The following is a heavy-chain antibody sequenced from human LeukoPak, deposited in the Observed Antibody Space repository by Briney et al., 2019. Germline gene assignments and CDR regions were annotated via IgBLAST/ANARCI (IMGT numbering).Heavy chain of an antibody. V-gene: IGHV4-31*03. CDR3: ARLPCSGGDCYSGVWYFDL. CDR2: IYYSGST. CDR1: GGSISSGGYY. D-gene: IGHD2-21*02. Sequence: SETLSLTCTVSGGSISSGGYYWSWIRQHPGKGLEWIGYIYYSGSTYYNPSLKSRVTISVDTSKNQFSLKLSSVTAADTAVYYCARLPCSGGDCYSGVWYFDLWGRGTLVTVSS. J-gene: IGHJ2*01.